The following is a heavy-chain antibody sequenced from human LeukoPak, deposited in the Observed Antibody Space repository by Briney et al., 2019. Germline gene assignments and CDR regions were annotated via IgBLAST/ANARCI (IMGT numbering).Heavy chain of an antibody. CDR2: IYYSGST. V-gene: IGHV4-61*01. D-gene: IGHD3-16*01. Sequence: SETLSLTCTVSGGSISSSSYYWSWIRQPPGKGLEWIGYIYYSGSTNYNPSLKSRVTISVDTSKNQFSLKLSSVTAADTAVYYCARTPRGEFSDYWGQGTLVTVSS. J-gene: IGHJ4*02. CDR1: GGSISSSSYY. CDR3: ARTPRGEFSDY.